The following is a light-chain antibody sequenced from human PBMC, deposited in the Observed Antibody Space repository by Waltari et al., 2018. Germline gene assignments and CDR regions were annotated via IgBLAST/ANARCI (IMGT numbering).Light chain of an antibody. CDR3: SSYRRSSTYVL. CDR2: DVS. CDR1: SRDVGCYNF. Sequence: QSALTQPASVSGSPGQSITISCSGISRDVGCYNFVSCYQQHPGKAPKLLIFDVSNRPSGFSNRFSGSKSGNTASLTISGLQPEDEADYYCSSYRRSSTYVLLGGGTKLTVL. V-gene: IGLV2-14*03. J-gene: IGLJ2*01.